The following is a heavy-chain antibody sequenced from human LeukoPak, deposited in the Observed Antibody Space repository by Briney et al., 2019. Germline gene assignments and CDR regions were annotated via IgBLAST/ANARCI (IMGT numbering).Heavy chain of an antibody. J-gene: IGHJ4*02. Sequence: GGSLRLSCAASGFTFSSHSMNWVRQAPXXGXXXXXXXSSSSSYIYYADSVKGRFTISRDNAKNSLFLQMNSLRAEDTALYYCARDRSTNSYAEYFFDYWGQGTLVTVSS. V-gene: IGHV3-21*01. CDR3: ARDRSTNSYAEYFFDY. D-gene: IGHD5-18*01. CDR1: GFTFSSHS. CDR2: XSSSSSYI.